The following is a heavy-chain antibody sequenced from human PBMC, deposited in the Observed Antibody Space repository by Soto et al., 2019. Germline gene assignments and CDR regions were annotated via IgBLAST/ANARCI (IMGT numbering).Heavy chain of an antibody. V-gene: IGHV1-46*03. J-gene: IGHJ6*02. CDR3: ARVQKSLRTTILVG. CDR2: INPSDGST. CDR1: GYIFTNYY. Sequence: ASVKVSCKASGYIFTNYYMHWVRQAPGQGLEWTGVINPSDGSTSYAQKFQGRVTMTRDTSTSTVYMELSSLRSEDTAVYYCARVQKSLRTTILVGWGHGTTVNVSS. D-gene: IGHD2-2*01.